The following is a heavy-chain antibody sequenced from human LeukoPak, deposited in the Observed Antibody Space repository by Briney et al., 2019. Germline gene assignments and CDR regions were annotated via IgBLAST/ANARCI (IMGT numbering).Heavy chain of an antibody. J-gene: IGHJ4*02. Sequence: ASVKVSCEASGYTFTTYGITWVRQAPGQGLEWMGWISAYNGNTNYAQNLQGRITMTTDTSTSTAYMELRSLRSDDTAVYYCARAPRAQWLLRGRESDCWGQGTLVTVSS. D-gene: IGHD6-19*01. CDR2: ISAYNGNT. CDR1: GYTFTTYG. V-gene: IGHV1-18*01. CDR3: ARAPRAQWLLRGRESDC.